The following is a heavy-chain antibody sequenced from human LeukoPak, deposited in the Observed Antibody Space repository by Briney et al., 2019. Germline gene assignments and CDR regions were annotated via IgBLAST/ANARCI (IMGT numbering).Heavy chain of an antibody. CDR2: ISSDGSKK. CDR3: ARVWFGEFAYFDY. D-gene: IGHD3-10*01. Sequence: GGSLRLSCAASGFIFSNYAMHWVRQAPGKGLEWEAVISSDGSKKDHADSVKGRFTISRDNSKNTLYLQMNSLRAEDTAVYYCARVWFGEFAYFDYWGQGTLVTVSS. V-gene: IGHV3-30*14. J-gene: IGHJ4*02. CDR1: GFIFSNYA.